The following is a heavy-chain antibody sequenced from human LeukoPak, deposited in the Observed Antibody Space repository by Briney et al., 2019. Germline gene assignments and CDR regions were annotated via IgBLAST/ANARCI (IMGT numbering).Heavy chain of an antibody. V-gene: IGHV1-2*02. CDR1: GSSFSDYY. Sequence: GASVKVSCKASGSSFSDYYIHWLRQAPGQGLEWMGWINPDSGGTNYAQSFQVRVTMTRDTSITTVYMELSRLRSDDTAVFYCTREAREGNWFDPWGQGTPVIVSS. J-gene: IGHJ5*02. CDR2: INPDSGGT. CDR3: TREAREGNWFDP. D-gene: IGHD5-12*01.